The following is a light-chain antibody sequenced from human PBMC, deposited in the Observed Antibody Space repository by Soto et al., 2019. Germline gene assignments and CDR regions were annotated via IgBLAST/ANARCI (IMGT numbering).Light chain of an antibody. CDR3: QQYFTSPWT. J-gene: IGKJ1*01. CDR1: QGIQDNS. Sequence: EIMLTQSPGTLSLSPGERATLSCRASQGIQDNSLAWYQHKPGQAPRLLIYGASSRSTGIPDRFSGSGSGTDFTLTISRLESEDFAVYSCQQYFTSPWTFGQGTKVEIK. CDR2: GAS. V-gene: IGKV3-20*01.